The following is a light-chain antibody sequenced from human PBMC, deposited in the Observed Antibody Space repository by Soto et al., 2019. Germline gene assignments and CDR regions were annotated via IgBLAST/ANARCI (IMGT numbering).Light chain of an antibody. Sequence: QSVLTQPPSASGTPGQRVTISCSGSSSNIGSNTVNWYQQLPVTSPKLLIYSNNQRPAWVPDRFSGSKSGTSASLAISGLQSEDEADDYCAAWDDSLNAVFGGGTKRTVL. V-gene: IGLV1-44*01. CDR3: AAWDDSLNAV. CDR1: SSNIGSNT. CDR2: SNN. J-gene: IGLJ2*01.